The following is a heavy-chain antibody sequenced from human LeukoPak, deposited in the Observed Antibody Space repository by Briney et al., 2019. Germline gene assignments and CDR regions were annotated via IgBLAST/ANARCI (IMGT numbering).Heavy chain of an antibody. CDR2: ISSSSSYI. Sequence: GGSLRLSCAASGFTFSSYSMNWVRQAPGKGLEWVSSISSSSSYIYYADSVMGRFTISRDNAKNSLYLQMNSLRAEDTAVYYCARDQRTVYSSLGYWGQGTLVTVSS. D-gene: IGHD2-21*01. CDR1: GFTFSSYS. CDR3: ARDQRTVYSSLGY. V-gene: IGHV3-21*01. J-gene: IGHJ4*02.